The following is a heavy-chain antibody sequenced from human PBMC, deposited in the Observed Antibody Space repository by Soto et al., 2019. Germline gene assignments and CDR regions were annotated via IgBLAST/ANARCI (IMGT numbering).Heavy chain of an antibody. V-gene: IGHV4-4*02. J-gene: IGHJ4*02. Sequence: QVQLQESGPGLVKPSGTLSLTCAVSGGSISSSNWWSWVRQPPGKGLEWIGEIYHSGSTNNNPSLKSRVTISVDKSKNQFSLKLSSVTAADTAVYYCATSLSGSYYLSYPYYFDYWGQGTLVTVSS. D-gene: IGHD1-26*01. CDR2: IYHSGST. CDR3: ATSLSGSYYLSYPYYFDY. CDR1: GGSISSSNW.